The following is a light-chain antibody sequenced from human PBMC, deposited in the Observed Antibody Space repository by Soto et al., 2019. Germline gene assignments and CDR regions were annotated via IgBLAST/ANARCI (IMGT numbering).Light chain of an antibody. Sequence: IKMTNSPSSVRASVGERVSITCWAAQSVSAYLNWYQQKPGKAPNLLIYLTSRLRSGVPSRFSGSGSETDFTLTISSLQPEDFATYYCQQTFSTPQTFGQGPKVDI. J-gene: IGKJ1*01. V-gene: IGKV1-39*01. CDR1: QSVSAY. CDR2: LTS. CDR3: QQTFSTPQT.